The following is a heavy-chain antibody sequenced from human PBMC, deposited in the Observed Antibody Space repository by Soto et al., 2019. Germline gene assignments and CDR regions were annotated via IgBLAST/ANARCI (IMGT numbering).Heavy chain of an antibody. CDR1: GFTFSSYG. Sequence: GGSLRLSCAASGFTFSSYGMHWVRQAPGKGLEWVAVIWYDGSNKYYADSVKGRFTISRDNSKNTLYLQMNSLRAEDTAVYYCARDPPNYDFWSGYYPTPSYYFDYWGQGTLVTVSS. V-gene: IGHV3-33*01. J-gene: IGHJ4*02. CDR3: ARDPPNYDFWSGYYPTPSYYFDY. CDR2: IWYDGSNK. D-gene: IGHD3-3*01.